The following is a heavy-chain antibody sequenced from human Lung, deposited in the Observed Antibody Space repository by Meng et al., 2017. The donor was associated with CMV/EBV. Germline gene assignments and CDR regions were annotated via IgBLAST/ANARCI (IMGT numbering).Heavy chain of an antibody. Sequence: QAPLRVSGPALVKPPDTLSLPCAVSGDSITNHNWWAWVRQPPGKGLEWIGEIPHRGSSAYNPSLKSRVRMSIDKSKNQFSLKLTSVTAADTAVYHCLRRSGGSVWGQGTLVTVSS. CDR3: LRRSGGSV. J-gene: IGHJ1*01. D-gene: IGHD3-10*01. CDR1: GDSITNHNW. CDR2: IPHRGSS. V-gene: IGHV4-4*03.